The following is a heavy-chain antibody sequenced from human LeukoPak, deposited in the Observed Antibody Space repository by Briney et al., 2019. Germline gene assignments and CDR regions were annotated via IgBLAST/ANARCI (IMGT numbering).Heavy chain of an antibody. CDR1: GFTFTSSA. Sequence: VASVKVSCKASGFTFTSSAVQWVRQARGQRLEWIGWIVVGSGNKNYAQKFQERVTITRDMSTSTAYMELSSLRSEDTAVYYCAAADYDSSGPNFDYWGQGTLVTVSS. D-gene: IGHD3-22*01. V-gene: IGHV1-58*01. CDR2: IVVGSGNK. CDR3: AAADYDSSGPNFDY. J-gene: IGHJ4*02.